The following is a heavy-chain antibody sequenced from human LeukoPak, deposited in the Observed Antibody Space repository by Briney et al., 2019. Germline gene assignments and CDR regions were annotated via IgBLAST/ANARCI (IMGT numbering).Heavy chain of an antibody. CDR1: GFTVSGNY. CDR2: IYSGGSA. CDR3: ASNYDSSGYLHFEY. J-gene: IGHJ4*02. V-gene: IGHV3-53*01. D-gene: IGHD3-22*01. Sequence: GGSLTLSCAASGFTVSGNYMSWVRQAPGKGLEWVSVIYSGGSAFNAASVKGRFTISRDNSKNTLYLQMNSLRAEDTAVYYCASNYDSSGYLHFEYWGQGTLVTVSS.